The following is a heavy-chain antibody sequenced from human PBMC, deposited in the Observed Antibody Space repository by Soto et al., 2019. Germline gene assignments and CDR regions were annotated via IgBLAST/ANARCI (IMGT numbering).Heavy chain of an antibody. J-gene: IGHJ6*02. V-gene: IGHV1-8*01. CDR1: GYTFTSYD. CDR3: ARGRCGGDCYWADYYYYYGMDV. D-gene: IGHD2-21*02. Sequence: ASVKVSCKASGYTFTSYDINWVRQATGQGLEWMGWMNPNSGNTGYAQKFQGRVTMTRNTSISTAYMELSSLRSEDTAVYYCARGRCGGDCYWADYYYYYGMDVWGQGTTVTVS. CDR2: MNPNSGNT.